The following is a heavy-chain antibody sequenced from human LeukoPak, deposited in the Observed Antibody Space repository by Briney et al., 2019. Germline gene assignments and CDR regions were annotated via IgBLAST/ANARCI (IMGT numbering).Heavy chain of an antibody. Sequence: ASVKVSCKASGGTFSSSAISWVRQAPGQGLEWMGWINPNSGGTNYAQKFQGRVTMTRDTSISTAYMELSRLRSDDTAVYYCARGGMDVWGKGTTVTISS. CDR2: INPNSGGT. CDR1: GGTFSSSA. V-gene: IGHV1-2*02. J-gene: IGHJ6*04. CDR3: ARGGMDV. D-gene: IGHD3-10*01.